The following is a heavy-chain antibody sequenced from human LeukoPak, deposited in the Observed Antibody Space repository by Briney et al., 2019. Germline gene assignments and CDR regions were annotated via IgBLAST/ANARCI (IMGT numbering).Heavy chain of an antibody. CDR1: GFSFSSYW. J-gene: IGHJ4*02. CDR2: IRQDGSEK. V-gene: IGHV3-7*01. CDR3: ARPYSSGWYIQYYFDY. D-gene: IGHD6-13*01. Sequence: PGGSLRLSCAASGFSFSSYWMSWVRQALGKGLEWVANIRQDGSEKYYVDSVKGRFTISRDNAKNSLYLQMNSLRAEDTAVYYCARPYSSGWYIQYYFDYWGQGTLVTVSS.